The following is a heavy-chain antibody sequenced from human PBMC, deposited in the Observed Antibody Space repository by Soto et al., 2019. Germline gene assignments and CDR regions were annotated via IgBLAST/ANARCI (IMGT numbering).Heavy chain of an antibody. V-gene: IGHV4-39*01. CDR3: ARIGIAVAEDWFDP. J-gene: IGHJ5*02. Sequence: SETLSLTCTVSGGSISSSSYYWGWIRQPPGKGLEWIGSIYYSGSTYYNPSLKSRATISVDTSKNQFSLKLSSVTAADTAVYYCARIGIAVAEDWFDPWGQGTLVTVSS. CDR1: GGSISSSSYY. CDR2: IYYSGST. D-gene: IGHD6-19*01.